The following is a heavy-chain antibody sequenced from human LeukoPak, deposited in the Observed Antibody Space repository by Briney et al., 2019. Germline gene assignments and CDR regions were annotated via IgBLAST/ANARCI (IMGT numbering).Heavy chain of an antibody. CDR3: VRQIGAGAFDS. J-gene: IGHJ5*01. V-gene: IGHV4-34*01. Sequence: GSLRLSCAASRFAFSSYWMHWVRQAPGKGLVWVGEIDIDGHLNYNPSLKSRVTISLDTTRNQFSLKLASVIAADTASYYCVRQIGAGAFDSWGQETVVTVPS. CDR2: IDIDGHL. D-gene: IGHD6-19*01. CDR1: RFAFSSYW.